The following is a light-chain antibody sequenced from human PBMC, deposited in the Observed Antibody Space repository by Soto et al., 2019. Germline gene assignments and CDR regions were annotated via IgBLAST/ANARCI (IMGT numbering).Light chain of an antibody. CDR2: GAS. V-gene: IGKV3-15*01. J-gene: IGKJ1*01. CDR1: QSVSSN. Sequence: ETVMTQSPATLSVSPGEGATLSCRASQSVSSNLAWYQQKPGQAPRLLIYGASTRATDIPARFTGSGSGTEFTLTIGSLQSEDFAVYYCQQYNSWPLTFGQGTKVDI. CDR3: QQYNSWPLT.